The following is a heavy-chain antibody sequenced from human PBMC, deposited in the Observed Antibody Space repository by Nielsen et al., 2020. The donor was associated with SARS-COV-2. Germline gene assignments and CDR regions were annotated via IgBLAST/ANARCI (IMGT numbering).Heavy chain of an antibody. CDR2: INTKTGNP. J-gene: IGHJ4*02. CDR3: ARGARLYTTAFRY. Sequence: ASVKVSCKASGYTFTSYAMNWVRQAPGQGLEWMGWINTKTGNPTYAQGFTGRFVFSLDTSVSTAYLQISSLKAEDIAVYYCARGARLYTTAFRYWGQGTLVTVSS. D-gene: IGHD2-2*02. CDR1: GYTFTSYA. V-gene: IGHV7-4-1*02.